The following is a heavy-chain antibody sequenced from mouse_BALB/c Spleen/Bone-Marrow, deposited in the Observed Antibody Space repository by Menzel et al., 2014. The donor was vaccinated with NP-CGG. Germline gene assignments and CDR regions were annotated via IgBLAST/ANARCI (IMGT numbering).Heavy chain of an antibody. J-gene: IGHJ3*01. Sequence: QVQLQQSGAELARPGASVKMSCKASGYTFNSYTIQWVKRRPGQGLEWIGYINPSSGYTDYNQKFKDKTTLTADKSSNTAYMQLTSLTSEDSAVYSCAREARTGAWFTYWGQGTLVTVSA. CDR1: GYTFNSYT. CDR2: INPSSGYT. D-gene: IGHD4-1*01. CDR3: AREARTGAWFTY. V-gene: IGHV1-4*02.